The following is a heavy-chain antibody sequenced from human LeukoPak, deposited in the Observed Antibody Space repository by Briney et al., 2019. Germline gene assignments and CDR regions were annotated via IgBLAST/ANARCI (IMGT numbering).Heavy chain of an antibody. V-gene: IGHV3-23*01. J-gene: IGHJ4*02. Sequence: GGSLRLSCAASGFTFSTYTMYWVRHPPGKSLEWVSIIGNNGGSTYYADSVKGRFTISRDNSKNTLYVQMNSLRAEDTAVYYCAKYNWNDGDFDYWGQGTLVTVSS. D-gene: IGHD1-20*01. CDR1: GFTFSTYT. CDR2: IGNNGGST. CDR3: AKYNWNDGDFDY.